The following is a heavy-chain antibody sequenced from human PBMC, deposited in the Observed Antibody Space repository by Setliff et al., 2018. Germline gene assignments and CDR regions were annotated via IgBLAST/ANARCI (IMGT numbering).Heavy chain of an antibody. D-gene: IGHD1-26*01. CDR3: ARSPSSGAYWNPRPFYSDY. Sequence: PSETLSLTCTVSGGSIRGFYWTWIRQPAGKGMEWIGHISPSGSTTYNPSVTSRVTISLDTSTNHFSLKLDPVTAADTALYYCARSPSSGAYWNPRPFYSDYWARGTLVTVSS. V-gene: IGHV4-4*07. J-gene: IGHJ4*02. CDR2: ISPSGST. CDR1: GGSIRGFY.